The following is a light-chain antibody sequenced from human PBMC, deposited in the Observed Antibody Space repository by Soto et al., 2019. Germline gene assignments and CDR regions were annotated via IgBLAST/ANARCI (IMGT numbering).Light chain of an antibody. CDR3: QQYGGSPPYT. Sequence: EIVLTQSPGTLSLSPGERATLSCRASQSVSSIYLAWYQQKPGQAPRLLIYRASSRATGIPDRFSGSGSGTDFPLTISRLEPEDFAVYYCQQYGGSPPYTFGRGTKLEIK. CDR1: QSVSSIY. V-gene: IGKV3-20*01. J-gene: IGKJ2*01. CDR2: RAS.